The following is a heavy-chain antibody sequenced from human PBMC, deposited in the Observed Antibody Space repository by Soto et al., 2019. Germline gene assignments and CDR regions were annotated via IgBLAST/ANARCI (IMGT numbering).Heavy chain of an antibody. CDR2: IRGKVNGETT. Sequence: PGGSLRLSCTPSGFIFGAYSMCWFRQAPGKGLEWVSFIRGKVNGETTEYAASVKDRFTISRDDSKRILYLQMNSLKTEDTAMYYCAREQGAFTFVRGDFDSWGQGTLVTVSS. J-gene: IGHJ4*02. CDR3: AREQGAFTFVRGDFDS. V-gene: IGHV3-49*03. CDR1: GFIFGAYS. D-gene: IGHD3-10*01.